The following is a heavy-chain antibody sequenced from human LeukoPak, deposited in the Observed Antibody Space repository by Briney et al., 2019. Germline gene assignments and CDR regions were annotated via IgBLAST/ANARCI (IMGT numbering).Heavy chain of an antibody. V-gene: IGHV1-46*01. D-gene: IGHD3-10*01. J-gene: IGHJ5*02. CDR3: AREGLGNWFDP. CDR2: INPSGGST. CDR1: GYTFTGYY. Sequence: ASVKVSCKASGYTFTGYYMHWVRQAPGQGLEWMGIINPSGGSTSYAQKFQGRVTMTRDMSTSTVYMELSSLRSEDTAVYYCAREGLGNWFDPWGQGTLVTVSS.